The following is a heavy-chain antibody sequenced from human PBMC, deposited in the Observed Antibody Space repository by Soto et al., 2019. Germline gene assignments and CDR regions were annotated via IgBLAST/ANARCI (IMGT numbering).Heavy chain of an antibody. CDR2: IYYSGST. Sequence: SETLSLTCTVSGGSISSSSYYWGWIRQPPGKGLEWIGSIYYSGSTYYNPSLKSRVTISVDTSKNQFSLKLSSVTAADTAVYYCASPAHYCSGGSCYSGYAHWGQGTLVTVSS. V-gene: IGHV4-39*01. J-gene: IGHJ4*02. CDR3: ASPAHYCSGGSCYSGYAH. D-gene: IGHD2-15*01. CDR1: GGSISSSSYY.